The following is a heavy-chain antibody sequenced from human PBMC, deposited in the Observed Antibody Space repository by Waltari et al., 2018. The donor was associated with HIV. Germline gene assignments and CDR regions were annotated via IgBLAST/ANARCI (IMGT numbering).Heavy chain of an antibody. CDR3: TRHPAGFTSGWFLAGYFTS. V-gene: IGHV4-39*01. CDR1: GASFTTSSSY. D-gene: IGHD2-15*01. CDR2: VNPNGKT. J-gene: IGHJ1*01. Sequence: QLQLQQSGPGLVRPSATLFLTCSVSGASFTTSSSYWAWIRQSPGKGLEWIASVNPNGKTYKRPSVNNRATVSVDTSNNQCSLRLTSVTAADTAVYYCTRHPAGFTSGWFLAGYFTSWGQGTQVVVSS.